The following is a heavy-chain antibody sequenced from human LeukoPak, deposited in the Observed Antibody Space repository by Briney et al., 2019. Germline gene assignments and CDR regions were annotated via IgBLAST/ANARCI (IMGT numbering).Heavy chain of an antibody. CDR2: MNPNSDDT. Sequence: ASVKVSCTASGYIFTGYYVHWVRQAPGQGLEWMGWMNPNSDDTNYAQKFQGRVTMTRDTSITTAYVELSSLTSDDAAVYYCARGRYGLLSGYDYWGEGAMVTVSS. CDR3: ARGRYGLLSGYDY. V-gene: IGHV1-2*02. D-gene: IGHD3-22*01. CDR1: GYIFTGYY. J-gene: IGHJ4*02.